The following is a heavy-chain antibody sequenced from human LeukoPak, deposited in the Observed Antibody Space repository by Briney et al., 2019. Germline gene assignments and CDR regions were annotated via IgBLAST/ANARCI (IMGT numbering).Heavy chain of an antibody. CDR1: GGSFSGYY. CDR2: INHSGST. CDR3: ASGRGQLAFDY. V-gene: IGHV4-34*01. J-gene: IGHJ4*02. D-gene: IGHD6-6*01. Sequence: PSETLSLTCAVYGGSFSGYYWSWIRQPPGKGLEWIGEINHSGSTNYNPSLKSRVTISVDTSKNQFSLKLSSVTAADTAVYYCASGRGQLAFDYWGQGTLVTVSS.